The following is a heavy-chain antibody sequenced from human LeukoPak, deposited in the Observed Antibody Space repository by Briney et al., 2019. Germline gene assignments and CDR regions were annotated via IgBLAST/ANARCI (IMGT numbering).Heavy chain of an antibody. CDR3: AREIGDYYDSSGYRTYCFDY. D-gene: IGHD3-22*01. CDR2: IYTSGST. CDR1: GGSISSSC. J-gene: IGHJ4*02. Sequence: SETLSLTCTVSGGSISSSCWSWIRQPAGKGLEWIGRIYTSGSTNYNPSLKSRVTMSVDTSKNQISLKLSSVNAADTAVYYCAREIGDYYDSSGYRTYCFDYWGQGGLVTVSS. V-gene: IGHV4-4*07.